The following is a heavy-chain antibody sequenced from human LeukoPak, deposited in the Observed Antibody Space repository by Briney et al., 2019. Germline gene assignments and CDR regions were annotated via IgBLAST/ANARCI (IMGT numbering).Heavy chain of an antibody. CDR2: INSDGSST. CDR3: ARESVKGAFDI. D-gene: IGHD4-17*01. Sequence: GGSLRLSCVASGYTFTSYSMNWVRQAPGKGLVWVSRINSDGSSTSYADSVKGRFTISRDNAKNTLYLQMNSLRAEDTAVYYCARESVKGAFDIWGRGTMVTVSS. J-gene: IGHJ3*02. V-gene: IGHV3-74*01. CDR1: GYTFTSYS.